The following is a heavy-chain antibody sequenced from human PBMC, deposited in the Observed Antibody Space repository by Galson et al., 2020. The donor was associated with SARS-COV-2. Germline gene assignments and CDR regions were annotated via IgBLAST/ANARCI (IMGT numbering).Heavy chain of an antibody. CDR1: GFTFSSYG. CDR2: IWYDGSNK. D-gene: IGHD5-18*01. V-gene: IGHV3-33*01. Sequence: GVSLKISCAASGFTFSSYGMHWVRQAPGKGLEWVAVIWYDGSNKYYADSVKGRFTISRDNSKNTLYLQMNSLRAEDTAVYYCARGERDTAMAPHWYYGMDVWGQGTTVTVSS. CDR3: ARGERDTAMAPHWYYGMDV. J-gene: IGHJ6*02.